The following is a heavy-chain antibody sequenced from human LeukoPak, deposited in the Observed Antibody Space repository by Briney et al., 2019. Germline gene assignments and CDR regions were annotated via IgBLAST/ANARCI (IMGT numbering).Heavy chain of an antibody. Sequence: GGSLRLSCAASGFTFSSYWMTWVRQAPGKGLEWVANIKQDGSEKYYVDSVKGRFTISRDNAKNSLYLQMKSLRAEDTAVYHCARDLWFGELLYYWGQGTLVTVSS. D-gene: IGHD3-10*01. CDR2: IKQDGSEK. J-gene: IGHJ4*02. CDR1: GFTFSSYW. V-gene: IGHV3-7*01. CDR3: ARDLWFGELLYY.